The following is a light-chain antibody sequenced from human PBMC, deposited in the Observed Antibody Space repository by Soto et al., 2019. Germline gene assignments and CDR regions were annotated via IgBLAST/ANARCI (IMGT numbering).Light chain of an antibody. V-gene: IGKV3-15*01. Sequence: EIVMTQSPATLSVSPGERATLSCRASQSVNSNLAWYQQKPGHSPRLLIYGASTRVTGIPARFSGSGSGTEFTLTISSLQSEDFAIYYCQQHNSWPPVFGQGTKLELK. CDR1: QSVNSN. CDR3: QQHNSWPPV. J-gene: IGKJ2*01. CDR2: GAS.